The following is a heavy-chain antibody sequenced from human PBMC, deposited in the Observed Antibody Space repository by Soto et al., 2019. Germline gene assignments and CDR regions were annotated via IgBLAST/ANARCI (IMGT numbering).Heavy chain of an antibody. V-gene: IGHV1-8*01. CDR1: GYTFTSYD. D-gene: IGHD3-10*01. CDR3: ASGQITMVRGVKDWFDP. Sequence: QVQLVQSGAEVKKPGASVKVSCKASGYTFTSYDINWVRQATGQGLEWMGWMNPNSGNTGYAQKFQGRVTMTRNTSXSXXYMELSSLRSEDTAVYYCASGQITMVRGVKDWFDPWGQGTLVTVSS. CDR2: MNPNSGNT. J-gene: IGHJ5*02.